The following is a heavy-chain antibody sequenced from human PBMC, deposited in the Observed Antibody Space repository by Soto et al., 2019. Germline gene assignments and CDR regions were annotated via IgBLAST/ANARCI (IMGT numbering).Heavy chain of an antibody. Sequence: SQTLSLTCAISGDSVSSNSAAWNWIRQSPSRGLEWLGRTYYRSKWYNDYAVSVNSRITINPDTSKNQFSLQLNSVTPEDTAVYYCARDPGFYCSGGSCYSNWFDPWGQGTLVTVSS. CDR1: GDSVSSNSAA. J-gene: IGHJ5*02. V-gene: IGHV6-1*01. D-gene: IGHD2-15*01. CDR2: TYYRSKWYN. CDR3: ARDPGFYCSGGSCYSNWFDP.